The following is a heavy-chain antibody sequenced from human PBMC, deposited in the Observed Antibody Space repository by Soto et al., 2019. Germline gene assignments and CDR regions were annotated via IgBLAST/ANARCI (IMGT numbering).Heavy chain of an antibody. J-gene: IGHJ4*02. V-gene: IGHV3-23*01. CDR2: IGASGDIT. Sequence: GGSLRLSCASSGCSCTNFAIRLVRQAPGKGLEWVAGIGASGDITWYADSVKGRLSISRDNSKNTLYLQLNSLRFEDTAVYYCAKDDFSDRGDDYFDYWGPGTLVTVS. CDR3: AKDDFSDRGDDYFDY. CDR1: GCSCTNFA. D-gene: IGHD2-21*02.